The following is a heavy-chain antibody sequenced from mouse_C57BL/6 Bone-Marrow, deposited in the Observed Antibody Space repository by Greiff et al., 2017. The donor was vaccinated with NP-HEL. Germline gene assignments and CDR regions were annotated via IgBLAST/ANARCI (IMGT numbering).Heavy chain of an antibody. J-gene: IGHJ4*01. Sequence: VQLQQPGAELVKPGASVKMSCKASGYTFTSYWITWVKQRPGQGLEWIGDIYPGSGSTNYNEKFKSKATLTVDTSSSTAYMQLSSLTSEDSAVYYCARSPYDGYYEYYYAMDYWGQGTSVTVSS. CDR3: ARSPYDGYYEYYYAMDY. V-gene: IGHV1-55*01. D-gene: IGHD2-3*01. CDR1: GYTFTSYW. CDR2: IYPGSGST.